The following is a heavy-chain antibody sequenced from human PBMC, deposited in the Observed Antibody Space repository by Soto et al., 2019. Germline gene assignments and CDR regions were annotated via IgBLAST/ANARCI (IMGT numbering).Heavy chain of an antibody. Sequence: PSDTLSLTCTVSGGSISSGGYYWSWIRQHPGKGLEWIGYIYYSGSTYYNPSLKSRVTITVDTSKNQFSLKLSSVTAADTAVYYCARDRESYGDYGENYYYYGMDVWGQGTTVTVSS. CDR3: ARDRESYGDYGENYYYYGMDV. D-gene: IGHD4-17*01. J-gene: IGHJ6*02. V-gene: IGHV4-31*03. CDR1: GGSISSGGYY. CDR2: IYYSGST.